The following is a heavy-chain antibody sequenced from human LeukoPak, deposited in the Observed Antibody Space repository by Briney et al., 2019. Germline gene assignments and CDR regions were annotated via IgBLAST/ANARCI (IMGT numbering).Heavy chain of an antibody. Sequence: PSETLSLTRAVYGGSFSGYYWSWIRQPPGKGLEWIGEINHSGSTNYNPSLKSRVTISVDTSKNQFSLKLSSVTAADTAVYYCARGYYDFWSGGSPRYYFDYWGQGTLVTVSS. J-gene: IGHJ4*02. CDR2: INHSGST. V-gene: IGHV4-34*01. D-gene: IGHD3-3*01. CDR1: GGSFSGYY. CDR3: ARGYYDFWSGGSPRYYFDY.